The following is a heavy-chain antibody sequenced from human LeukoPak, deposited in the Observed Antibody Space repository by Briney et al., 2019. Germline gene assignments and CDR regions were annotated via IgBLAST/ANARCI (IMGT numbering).Heavy chain of an antibody. CDR1: GFTVSNNY. D-gene: IGHD6-13*01. V-gene: IGHV3-66*01. CDR2: IYSGGTT. CDR3: ALPGIAASGTFDY. J-gene: IGHJ4*02. Sequence: GGSLRLSCAASGFTVSNNYVSWVRQAPGKGPEWVSVIYSGGTTYYADSVKGRFTISRDNSKNTLYLQMNSLRAEDTAVYYCALPGIAASGTFDYWGQGTLVSVSS.